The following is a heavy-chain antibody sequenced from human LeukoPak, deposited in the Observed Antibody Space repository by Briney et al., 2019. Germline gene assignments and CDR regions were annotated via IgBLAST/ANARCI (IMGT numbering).Heavy chain of an antibody. Sequence: GGSLRLSCAASGFTFSSYAMSWVRQAPGKGLEWVSAISGSGGSTYYADSVKGRFTISRDNSKNTLYLQMNSLRAEDTAVYYFANTFIAAAGYFDYWGRGTLVTVSS. CDR1: GFTFSSYA. J-gene: IGHJ4*02. CDR3: ANTFIAAAGYFDY. D-gene: IGHD6-13*01. V-gene: IGHV3-23*01. CDR2: ISGSGGST.